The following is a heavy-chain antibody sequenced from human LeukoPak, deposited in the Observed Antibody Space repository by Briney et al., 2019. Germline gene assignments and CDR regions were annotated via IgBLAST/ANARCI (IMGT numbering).Heavy chain of an antibody. CDR3: ARANYDSSGYYYQY. CDR2: ISAYNGNT. V-gene: IGHV1-18*01. Sequence: ASVKVSCKASGYTFTNYAISWVRQAPGQGLEWMGWISAYNGNTNYAQKLQGRVTMTTDTSTSTAYMELRSLRSDDTAVYYCARANYDSSGYYYQYWGQGTLVTVSS. J-gene: IGHJ4*02. CDR1: GYTFTNYA. D-gene: IGHD3-22*01.